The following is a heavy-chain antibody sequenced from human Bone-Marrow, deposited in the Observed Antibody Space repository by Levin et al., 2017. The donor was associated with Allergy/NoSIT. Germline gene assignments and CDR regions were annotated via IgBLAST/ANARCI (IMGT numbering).Heavy chain of an antibody. CDR1: GDGVSSNGAS. J-gene: IGHJ6*02. CDR3: ARVRTNWDGLTQNRGTDA. D-gene: IGHD1-1*01. CDR2: TYYRSKWYN. V-gene: IGHV6-1*01. Sequence: SQTLSLPCAISGDGVSSNGASWAWIRQSPSRGLEWLGRTYYRSKWYNDYAASVRSRISITADTSKNHFSLQLNSVTGEDTAVYYCARVRTNWDGLTQNRGTDAWGQGTTVTVSS.